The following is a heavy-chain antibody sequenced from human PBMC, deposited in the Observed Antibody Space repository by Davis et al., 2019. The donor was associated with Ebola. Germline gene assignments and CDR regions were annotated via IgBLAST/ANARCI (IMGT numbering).Heavy chain of an antibody. V-gene: IGHV4-59*08. Sequence: MPSETLSPTCPLSGGSTSSYYWSWNRQLPGKGLEWIGEIYHSGSTNYNPPLKSRVTISVDKSKNQFSLKMSYVTAADTAVYYCARILVREEAADYWGQGTLVTVSS. CDR1: GGSTSSYY. D-gene: IGHD3-10*01. CDR3: ARILVREEAADY. J-gene: IGHJ4*02. CDR2: IYHSGST.